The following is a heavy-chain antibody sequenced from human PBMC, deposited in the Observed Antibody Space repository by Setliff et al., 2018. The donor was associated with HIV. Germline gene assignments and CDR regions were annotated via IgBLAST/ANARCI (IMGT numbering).Heavy chain of an antibody. V-gene: IGHV1-18*01. Sequence: ASVKVSCKASGYTFTSYGISWVRQAPGQGLEWMGWISAYNGNTNYAQKLQGRVTMTTDTSTSTAYMELRSLRSDDTAVYYCARDLRWLRIRFSDAFDIWGQVTMVTVSS. CDR1: GYTFTSYG. D-gene: IGHD5-12*01. CDR2: ISAYNGNT. CDR3: ARDLRWLRIRFSDAFDI. J-gene: IGHJ3*02.